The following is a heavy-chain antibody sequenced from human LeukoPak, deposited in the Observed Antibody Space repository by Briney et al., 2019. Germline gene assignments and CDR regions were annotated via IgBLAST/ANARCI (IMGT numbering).Heavy chain of an antibody. V-gene: IGHV1-18*01. Sequence: GASVKVSCKASGYTFTSYGISWVRQAPGQGLEWMGWISAYNGNTNYAQKPQGRVTMTTDTSTSTAYMELRSLRSDDTAVYYCAREGCTISPYYYMGVWGKGTTVTVSS. J-gene: IGHJ6*03. CDR2: ISAYNGNT. CDR3: AREGCTISPYYYMGV. D-gene: IGHD3-3*01. CDR1: GYTFTSYG.